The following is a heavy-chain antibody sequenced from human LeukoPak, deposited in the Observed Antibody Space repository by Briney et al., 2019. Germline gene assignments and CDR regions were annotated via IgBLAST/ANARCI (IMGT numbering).Heavy chain of an antibody. V-gene: IGHV4-59*01. D-gene: IGHD6-13*01. CDR2: IYYSGST. CDR1: GGSISSSY. J-gene: IGHJ4*02. CDR3: ARSFSSSWQYFDY. Sequence: SETLSLTCTVSGGSISSSYWSWIRQPPGKGLEWIGYIYYSGSTNYNPSLKSRVTISVDTSKNQFSLKLSSLTAADTAVYFCARSFSSSWQYFDYWGQGTLVTVSS.